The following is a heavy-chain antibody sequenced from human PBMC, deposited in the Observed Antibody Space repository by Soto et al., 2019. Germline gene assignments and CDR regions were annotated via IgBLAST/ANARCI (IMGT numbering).Heavy chain of an antibody. V-gene: IGHV1-69*06. D-gene: IGHD6-13*01. CDR2: IIPIFGTA. CDR1: GGTFSSYA. CDR3: AREGAAAGTYYYYYGMDV. Sequence: SVKVSCKASGGTFSSYAISWVRQAPGQGLEWMGGIIPIFGTANYAQKFQGRATITADKSTSTAYMELSSLRSEDTAVYYCAREGAAAGTYYYYYGMDVWGQGTTVTVSS. J-gene: IGHJ6*02.